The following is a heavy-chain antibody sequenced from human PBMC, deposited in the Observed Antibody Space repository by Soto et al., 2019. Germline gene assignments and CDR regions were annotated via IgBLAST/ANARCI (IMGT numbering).Heavy chain of an antibody. V-gene: IGHV1-18*01. CDR2: ISAYNGNT. J-gene: IGHJ5*02. CDR1: GYTFTIYG. CDR3: ARDSNYDFWSGYRWFDP. Sequence: ASVNGSCKASGYTFTIYGISWVRQAPGQGLEWMGWISAYNGNTNYAQKLQGRVTMTTDTSTSTAYMELRSLRSDDTAVYYCARDSNYDFWSGYRWFDPWGQGTLLTVSS. D-gene: IGHD3-3*01.